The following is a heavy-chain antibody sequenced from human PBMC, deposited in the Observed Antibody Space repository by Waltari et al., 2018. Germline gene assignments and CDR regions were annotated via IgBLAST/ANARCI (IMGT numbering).Heavy chain of an antibody. J-gene: IGHJ4*02. CDR2: IWYDGRNK. Sequence: QVQLVESGGGVVQPGRSLRLSCAASGFTFSSYGMHWVRQAPGKGLEWVAVIWYDGRNKYYADSVKGRFTISRDNAKNSLYLQMNSLRAEDTAVYYCAREDWGDYWGQGTLVTVSS. V-gene: IGHV3-33*01. CDR3: AREDWGDY. D-gene: IGHD3-16*01. CDR1: GFTFSSYG.